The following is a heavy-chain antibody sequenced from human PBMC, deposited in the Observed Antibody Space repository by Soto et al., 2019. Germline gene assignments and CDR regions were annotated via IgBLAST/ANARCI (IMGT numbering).Heavy chain of an antibody. CDR3: ARPGIAEAATRPSYYYYGMDV. V-gene: IGHV3-53*01. CDR1: GFTVSSNY. Sequence: PGGSLRLSCAASGFTVSSNYMSWVRQAPGKGLEWVSVIYSGGSTYYADSVKGRFTISRDNSKNTLYLQMNSLRAEDTDVYYCARPGIAEAATRPSYYYYGMDVWGKGTKVTVSS. J-gene: IGHJ6*04. D-gene: IGHD6-13*01. CDR2: IYSGGST.